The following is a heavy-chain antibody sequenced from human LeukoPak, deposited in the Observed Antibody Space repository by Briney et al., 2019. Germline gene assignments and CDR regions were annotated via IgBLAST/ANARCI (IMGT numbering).Heavy chain of an antibody. V-gene: IGHV3-33*01. CDR2: IWYDGSNK. CDR3: ARDAKEVSSGWYPGYYFDY. J-gene: IGHJ4*02. D-gene: IGHD6-19*01. CDR1: GFTFSSYG. Sequence: GRSLRLSCAASGFTFSSYGMHWVRQAPGKGLEWVAVIWYDGSNKYYADSVKGRFTISRDNSKNTLYLQMSSLRAEDTAVYYCARDAKEVSSGWYPGYYFDYWGQGTLVTVSS.